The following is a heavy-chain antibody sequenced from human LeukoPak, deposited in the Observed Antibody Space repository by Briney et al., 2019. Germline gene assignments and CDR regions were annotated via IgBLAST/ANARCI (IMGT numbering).Heavy chain of an antibody. CDR3: ARDRWTQVTAITGASYYYYYMDV. V-gene: IGHV3-21*01. Sequence: GGSLRLSCAASGFTFSPYSMCWVRQAPGKGLEWVSCISSSSSYIYYADSVKGRFTISRDNAKKLVYLQMNSLRAEDTAVYYCARDRWTQVTAITGASYYYYYMDVWGKGTTVTISS. D-gene: IGHD2-21*02. J-gene: IGHJ6*03. CDR2: ISSSSSYI. CDR1: GFTFSPYS.